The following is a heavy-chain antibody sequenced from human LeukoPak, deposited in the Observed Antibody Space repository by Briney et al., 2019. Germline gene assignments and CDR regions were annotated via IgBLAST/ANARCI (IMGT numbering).Heavy chain of an antibody. CDR3: ARAPGVYYYYGMDV. Sequence: PSQTLSLTCAVSGGSISSGGYSWSWIPQPPGKGLEWIGYIYHSGSTYYNPSLKSQVTISVDRSKNPYSLKLSSVSAADTAVYYCARAPGVYYYYGMDVRGEGTTVTVSS. CDR2: IYHSGST. CDR1: GGSISSGGYS. D-gene: IGHD3-10*01. J-gene: IGHJ6*04. V-gene: IGHV4-30-2*01.